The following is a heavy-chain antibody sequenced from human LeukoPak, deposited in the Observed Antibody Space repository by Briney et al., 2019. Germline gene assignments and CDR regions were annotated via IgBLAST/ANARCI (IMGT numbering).Heavy chain of an antibody. CDR1: GFTFSSYG. Sequence: GGSLRLSCAASGFTFSSYGMHWVRQAPGKGLEWVAVISYDGSNKYYADSVKGRFTISRDNSKNTLYLQMNSLRAEDTAVYYCARGGSRSAVSDVWGQGTTVTVSS. V-gene: IGHV3-30*03. J-gene: IGHJ6*02. D-gene: IGHD3-10*01. CDR2: ISYDGSNK. CDR3: ARGGSRSAVSDV.